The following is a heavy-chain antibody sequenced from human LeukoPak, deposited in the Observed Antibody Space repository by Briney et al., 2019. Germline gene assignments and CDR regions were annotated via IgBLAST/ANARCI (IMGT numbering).Heavy chain of an antibody. Sequence: PGGSLRLSCAASGFIVTSSYMSWVRQAPGKGLEWVAHINQDGSGEHYMDSVKARFTISRDNAKNSLSLQMNSLRAEDTAVYYCVRDGGVSGYDLLDYWGRGTLVTVSS. CDR2: INQDGSGE. CDR1: GFIVTSSY. V-gene: IGHV3-7*01. CDR3: VRDGGVSGYDLLDY. D-gene: IGHD5-12*01. J-gene: IGHJ4*02.